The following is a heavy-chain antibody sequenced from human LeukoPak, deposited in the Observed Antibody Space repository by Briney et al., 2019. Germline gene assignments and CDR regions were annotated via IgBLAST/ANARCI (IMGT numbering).Heavy chain of an antibody. CDR2: IYHSGST. Sequence: SETLSLTCTVSGGSINSGANYWSWIRQHPGKGLVWIGYIYHSGSTYYNLSLKSQIIISVDTSKNQFSLKLRSVTAADTAVYYCARAGYSGFDFNFDYWGQGTLVTVSS. CDR3: ARAGYSGFDFNFDY. CDR1: GGSINSGANY. D-gene: IGHD5-12*01. V-gene: IGHV4-31*01. J-gene: IGHJ4*02.